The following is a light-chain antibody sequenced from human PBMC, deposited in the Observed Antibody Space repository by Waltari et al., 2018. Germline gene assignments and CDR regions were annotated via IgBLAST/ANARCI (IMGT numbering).Light chain of an antibody. V-gene: IGLV1-51*01. Sequence: QSVLTQPPSVSAAPGQKVTISCSGSVSNIGNNYVAWYQQVPQTAPKLLIFANHKRPSGIPDRFSGSKSGTSATLDITGLQPGDEADYFCGTWDSSLNAGAFGGGTKLTVL. CDR1: VSNIGNNY. J-gene: IGLJ2*01. CDR2: ANH. CDR3: GTWDSSLNAGA.